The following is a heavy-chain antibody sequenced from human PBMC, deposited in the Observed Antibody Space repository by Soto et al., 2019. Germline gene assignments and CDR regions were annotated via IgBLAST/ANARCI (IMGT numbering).Heavy chain of an antibody. V-gene: IGHV3-21*01. Sequence: EVQLVESGGGLVKPGGSLRLSCAASGFTFSSYSMNWVRQAPGKGLEWVSSISSSSSYIYYADSVKGRFTISRDNAKNSLYLQMNSLRAEDTAVYYCARGDQLLSGDYYYYGMDVWGQGTTVTVSS. CDR2: ISSSSSYI. CDR1: GFTFSSYS. J-gene: IGHJ6*02. CDR3: ARGDQLLSGDYYYYGMDV. D-gene: IGHD2-2*01.